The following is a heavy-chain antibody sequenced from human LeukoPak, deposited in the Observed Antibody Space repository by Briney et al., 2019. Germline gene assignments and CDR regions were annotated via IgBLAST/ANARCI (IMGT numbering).Heavy chain of an antibody. CDR3: ARLVPKLYCTNGVRYGGNFDY. J-gene: IGHJ4*02. V-gene: IGHV4-4*08. Sequence: PSETLSLTCTVSDDSISDYYRGWIRQPPGKGLEWIGYFHNSGTSTYNPSLKSRVTISVDTSKNQFSLKLSSVTAADTAVYYCARLVPKLYCTNGVRYGGNFDYWGQGTLVTVSS. D-gene: IGHD2-8*01. CDR1: DDSISDYY. CDR2: FHNSGTS.